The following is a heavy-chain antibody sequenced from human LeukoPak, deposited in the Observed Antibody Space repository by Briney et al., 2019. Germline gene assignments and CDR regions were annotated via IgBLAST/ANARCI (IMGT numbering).Heavy chain of an antibody. Sequence: SETLSLTCTVSGGSISSYYWSWIRQPPGKGPEWIGYIYYSGSTNYNPSLKSRVTISVDTSKNQFSLKLSSVTAADTAVYYCAGPYDAFDIWGQGTMVTVSS. J-gene: IGHJ3*02. CDR1: GGSISSYY. V-gene: IGHV4-59*12. CDR3: AGPYDAFDI. CDR2: IYYSGST.